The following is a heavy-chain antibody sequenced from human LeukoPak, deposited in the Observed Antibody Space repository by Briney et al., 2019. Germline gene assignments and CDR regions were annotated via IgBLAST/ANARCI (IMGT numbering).Heavy chain of an antibody. J-gene: IGHJ4*02. CDR1: GGSISSYY. CDR3: ARWYYDGSGYRYLDH. D-gene: IGHD3-22*01. Sequence: SETLSLTCTVSGGSISSYYYWTWIRQPPRNGLEWSGNIYYSGSTRYNPSLKSRVTISVDTSKNQFSLKLSSVTVADTAVYYCARWYYDGSGYRYLDHWGQGSLVTVSS. CDR2: IYYSGST. V-gene: IGHV4-59*01.